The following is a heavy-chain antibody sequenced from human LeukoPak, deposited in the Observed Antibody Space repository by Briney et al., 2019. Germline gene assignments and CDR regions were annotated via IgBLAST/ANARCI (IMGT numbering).Heavy chain of an antibody. CDR2: IYCTGST. V-gene: IGHV4-59*01. J-gene: IGHJ4*01. CDR1: GVSIDDYY. Sequence: SETLSLTCSVSGVSIDDYYWSWIRQPPGKRLEWIGYIYCTGSTKLNPSLKSRVTMSEDTSKNLLSLDLRSVTAADTAVYYCARSRDAYKYDYFDHWGRGTLVTVSS. CDR3: ARSRDAYKYDYFDH. D-gene: IGHD5-24*01.